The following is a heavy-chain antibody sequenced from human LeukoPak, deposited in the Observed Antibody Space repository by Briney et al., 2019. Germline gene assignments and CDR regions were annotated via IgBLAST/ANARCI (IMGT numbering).Heavy chain of an antibody. V-gene: IGHV4-39*07. J-gene: IGHJ3*02. CDR2: IYYSAST. D-gene: IGHD1-7*01. CDR1: GGSISSSSYY. CDR3: ATSKNFDAFDI. Sequence: KTSETLSLTCIVSGGSISSSSYYWGWIRQPPGKGLEWIGTIYYSASTYYKPSLKSRVTISVATSRNRFSLKLISVTAADTAVYYCATSKNFDAFDIWGQGTMVTVSS.